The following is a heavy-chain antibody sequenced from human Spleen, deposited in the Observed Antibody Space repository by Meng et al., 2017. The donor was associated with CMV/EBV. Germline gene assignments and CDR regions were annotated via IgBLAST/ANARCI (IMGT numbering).Heavy chain of an antibody. CDR1: ISSSSYD. V-gene: IGHV4-39*01. D-gene: IGHD2-2*01. CDR3: ARHVLGYCSSTSCSTPDY. J-gene: IGHJ4*02. Sequence: ISSSSYDWGWVRQPPGKGLEWIGSIYYRGSTYYNPSLKSRVTISVDTSKNQFSLKLSSVTAADTAVYYCARHVLGYCSSTSCSTPDYWGQGTLVTVSS. CDR2: IYYRGST.